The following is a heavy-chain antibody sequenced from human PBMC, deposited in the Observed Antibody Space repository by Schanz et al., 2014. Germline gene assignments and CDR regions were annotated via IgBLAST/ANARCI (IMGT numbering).Heavy chain of an antibody. D-gene: IGHD3-10*01. J-gene: IGHJ4*02. CDR2: IGYLGDT. CDR3: ARANYRRKINFDY. Sequence: EVQLVESGGYLVQPGGSLRLSCSASGFTFSSYAMHWVRQGTGKGLEWVSTIGYLGDTYYPDSVKGRFTMSRDNSKNTLYLQMNSLRAEDTAVYYCARANYRRKINFDYWGRGTLVTVSS. V-gene: IGHV3-13*01. CDR1: GFTFSSYA.